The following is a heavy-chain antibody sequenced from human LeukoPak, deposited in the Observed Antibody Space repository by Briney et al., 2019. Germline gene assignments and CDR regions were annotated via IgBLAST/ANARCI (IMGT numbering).Heavy chain of an antibody. Sequence: ASVKVSCKASGYTFTDYYVHRVRQAPGQGLEWMGWMNPNSGGTNYAQRFQGRVTMTRDTSISTAYMELTRLRFDDTAVFYCATSRGGTSFDYWGQGTLVTVSS. CDR3: ATSRGGTSFDY. D-gene: IGHD2-2*01. J-gene: IGHJ4*02. CDR1: GYTFTDYY. V-gene: IGHV1-2*02. CDR2: MNPNSGGT.